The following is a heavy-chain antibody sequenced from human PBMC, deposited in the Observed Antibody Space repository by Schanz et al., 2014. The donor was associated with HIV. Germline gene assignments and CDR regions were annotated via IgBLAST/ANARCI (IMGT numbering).Heavy chain of an antibody. Sequence: QLQLVESGGGVVLPGTSLRLSCAASGFTFSDHGMHWVRQAPGKGLEWVACIWYDGSNTHYADSVKGRLTISRDDSKNTVYLQMNSLRAEDTAVYYCARDPQKSFDIWGQGTMVIVSS. J-gene: IGHJ3*02. CDR2: IWYDGSNT. CDR1: GFTFSDHG. V-gene: IGHV3-33*01. CDR3: ARDPQKSFDI.